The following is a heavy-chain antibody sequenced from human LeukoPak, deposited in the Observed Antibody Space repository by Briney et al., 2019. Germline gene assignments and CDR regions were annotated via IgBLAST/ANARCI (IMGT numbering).Heavy chain of an antibody. CDR3: ARRLTQYDCFDP. D-gene: IGHD2-2*01. CDR2: TYYRSTWYN. V-gene: IGHV6-1*01. Sequence: SQTLSLTCAISVDSVSSNSVTWNWIRQPPSIGLEWLGRTYYRSTWYNDYAVSVRGRITVNPDTSKNQFSLHLNSVTPEDTAVYYCARRLTQYDCFDPWGQGILVTVSS. CDR1: VDSVSSNSVT. J-gene: IGHJ5*02.